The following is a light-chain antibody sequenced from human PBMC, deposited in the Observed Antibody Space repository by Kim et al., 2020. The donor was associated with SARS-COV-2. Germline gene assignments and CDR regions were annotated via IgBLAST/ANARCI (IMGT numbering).Light chain of an antibody. CDR3: QQRGNWPT. Sequence: EIVLTQSPATLSLSPGERATLSCRASQSVRTYLAWYQQRPGQSPRLLIYDASNRATGIPARFSGSGSGTDFTLTISSLEPEDFAVYYCQQRGNWPTFGQGTRLEI. J-gene: IGKJ5*01. CDR1: QSVRTY. CDR2: DAS. V-gene: IGKV3-11*01.